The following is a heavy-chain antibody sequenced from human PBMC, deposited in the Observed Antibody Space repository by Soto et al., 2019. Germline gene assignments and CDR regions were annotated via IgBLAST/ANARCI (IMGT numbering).Heavy chain of an antibody. J-gene: IGHJ4*02. CDR1: GESISSSSYY. CDR2: IYYSGRT. CDR3: ARQRTTVVTQAYFEH. V-gene: IGHV4-39*01. D-gene: IGHD2-21*02. Sequence: PSETLSLTCIVSGESISSSSYYWCWIRQPPGKGLEWIGSIYYSGRTYYNPSFKSRVTISIDTSKNQFSLKLSSVTATDTAVYYCARQRTTVVTQAYFEHWGQGALVNVSS.